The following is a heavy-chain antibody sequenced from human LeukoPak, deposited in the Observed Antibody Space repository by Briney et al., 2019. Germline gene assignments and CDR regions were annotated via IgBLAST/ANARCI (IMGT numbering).Heavy chain of an antibody. CDR1: GYTFTSYV. J-gene: IGHJ4*02. Sequence: GASVKVSCKASGYTFTSYVINWVRQAPGQGLEWMGWISGYNGNTKYAQKVQGRVTMTTDTSTNTAYMDLRSLRSDDTAVYFCARDPYDLLTGYYSGSGGDYWGQGTLVTVSS. CDR2: ISGYNGNT. CDR3: ARDPYDLLTGYYSGSGGDY. V-gene: IGHV1-18*01. D-gene: IGHD3-9*01.